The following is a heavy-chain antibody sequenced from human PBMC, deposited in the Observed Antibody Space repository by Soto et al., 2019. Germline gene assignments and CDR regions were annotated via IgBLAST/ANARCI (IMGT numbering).Heavy chain of an antibody. J-gene: IGHJ4*02. CDR3: ARDMPYGAGSLAGCDY. D-gene: IGHD1-26*01. Sequence: QVQLRESGPGLVKPSETLSLTCTVSGDSITGSYWSWIRHRPGPTLEWVGYIYHSGTTTSNPSLKSPVYISIDPSKNQFTLRFASVIAAYSAVYYCARDMPYGAGSLAGCDYWGQGILVTASS. V-gene: IGHV4-59*01. CDR1: GDSITGSY. CDR2: IYHSGTT.